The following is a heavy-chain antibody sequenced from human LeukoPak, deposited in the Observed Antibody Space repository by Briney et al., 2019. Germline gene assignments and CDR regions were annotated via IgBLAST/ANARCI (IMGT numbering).Heavy chain of an antibody. J-gene: IGHJ4*02. D-gene: IGHD3-10*01. CDR2: INSVGSAM. Sequence: GGSLRLSCAASGVTFSSHSMTWVRQAPGEGLEWILYINSVGSAMYYADSVKGRFTISRDNAKNSLYLQMNSLRAEDTAVYYCARSMVRGVILFDYWGQGTLVTVS. CDR3: ARSMVRGVILFDY. V-gene: IGHV3-21*05. CDR1: GVTFSSHS.